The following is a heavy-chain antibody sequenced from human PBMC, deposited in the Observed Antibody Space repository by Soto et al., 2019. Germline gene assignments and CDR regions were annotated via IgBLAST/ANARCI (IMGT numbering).Heavy chain of an antibody. CDR1: GFTFSYYW. CDR2: IHSDGSST. Sequence: EVQLVESGGGLVRPGGSLRLSCAASGFTFSYYWMHWVRQAPGKGLVWVSRIHSDGSSTTYADFVMGRFIISRDNARNTVDVQMNSVRVEDRAVYFCARGDRGAFDLWGQGTVVTVSS. CDR3: ARGDRGAFDL. J-gene: IGHJ3*01. D-gene: IGHD1-26*01. V-gene: IGHV3-74*01.